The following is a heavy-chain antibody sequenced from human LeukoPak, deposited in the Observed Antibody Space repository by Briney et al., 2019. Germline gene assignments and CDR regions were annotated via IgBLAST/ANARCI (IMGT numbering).Heavy chain of an antibody. J-gene: IGHJ4*01. Sequence: GGSLRLSCAASGFTFSSYGMHWVRQAPGKGLEWVAFIRYDGSNKYYADSVKGRFTISRENARKSLYLQMNSLTAQDTAVYYCARRNWLGANILFDSWGHGTLVTVSS. CDR3: ARRNWLGANILFDS. CDR2: IRYDGSNK. CDR1: GFTFSSYG. V-gene: IGHV3-30*02. D-gene: IGHD3-10*01.